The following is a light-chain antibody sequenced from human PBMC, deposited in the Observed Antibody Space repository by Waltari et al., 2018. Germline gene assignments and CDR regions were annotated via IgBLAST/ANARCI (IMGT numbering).Light chain of an antibody. CDR1: SRDVGGYNY. Sequence: QSALTQPPSASGSPGQSVTISCTGTSRDVGGYNYFSWYQQYPGKAPKLIIYEVTKRPSGVPDRFSGSKSGNTASLTVSGLLPEDEAAYYCTSYAGSNNPVMFGGGTKLTVL. CDR2: EVT. J-gene: IGLJ3*02. CDR3: TSYAGSNNPVM. V-gene: IGLV2-8*01.